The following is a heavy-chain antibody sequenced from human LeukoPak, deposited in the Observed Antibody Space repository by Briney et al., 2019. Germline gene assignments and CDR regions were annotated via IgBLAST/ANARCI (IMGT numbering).Heavy chain of an antibody. CDR2: ISSSSSYI. CDR1: GFTFSSYS. V-gene: IGHV3-21*01. Sequence: GGSLRLSCAASGFTFSSYSMNWVRQAPGKGLEWVSSISSSSSYIYYADSVKGRFTISRDNAKNSLYLQMNSLRAEDTAVYYCARARTHGDRPNFDYWGQGTLVTVSS. D-gene: IGHD4-17*01. J-gene: IGHJ4*02. CDR3: ARARTHGDRPNFDY.